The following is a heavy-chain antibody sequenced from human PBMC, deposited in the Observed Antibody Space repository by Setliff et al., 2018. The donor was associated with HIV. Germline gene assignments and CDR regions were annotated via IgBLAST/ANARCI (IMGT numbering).Heavy chain of an antibody. D-gene: IGHD2-2*01. Sequence: SETLSLTCTVSGVSVSSGGYYWSWIRQHPGKGLEWIGYVYHTATTYFNPSLKSRITISVDTSKNQFSLKLGFVTAADTAVYYCARGASTTWDLAEYFQHWGHGTLVTVS. J-gene: IGHJ1*01. V-gene: IGHV4-31*03. CDR3: ARGASTTWDLAEYFQH. CDR2: VYHTATT. CDR1: GVSVSSGGYY.